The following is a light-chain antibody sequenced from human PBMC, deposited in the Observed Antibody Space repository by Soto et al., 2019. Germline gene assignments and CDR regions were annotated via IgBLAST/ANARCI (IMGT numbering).Light chain of an antibody. CDR1: SSDIGGYNY. V-gene: IGLV2-14*01. CDR3: SSYTSTSTLYV. CDR2: EVS. Sequence: SVLTQPDSVSGSPGQSITISCTGASSDIGGYNYVSWYQQHPGKAPKLMICEVSNRPSGVSNRFSGSKFDNTASLTISGLQAEDEADYYCSSYTSTSTLYVPGTPTTATVL. J-gene: IGLJ1*01.